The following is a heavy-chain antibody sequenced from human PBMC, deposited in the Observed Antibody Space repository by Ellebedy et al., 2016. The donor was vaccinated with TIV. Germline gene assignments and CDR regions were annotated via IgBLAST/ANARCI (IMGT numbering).Heavy chain of an antibody. D-gene: IGHD5-12*01. CDR2: IYYNKNT. J-gene: IGHJ4*02. CDR3: ASTPFSAGSGYHPHDY. Sequence: MPSETLSLTCTVSGASISSYYWSWIRQPPGKGLEWIGYIYYNKNTNYNPSLKSRVTISVDTSKNQFSLNLNSVTAADTAVYFCASTPFSAGSGYHPHDYWGQGTLVTVSS. V-gene: IGHV4-59*08. CDR1: GASISSYY.